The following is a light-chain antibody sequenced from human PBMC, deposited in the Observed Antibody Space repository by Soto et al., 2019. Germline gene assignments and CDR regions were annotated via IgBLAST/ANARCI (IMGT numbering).Light chain of an antibody. CDR3: QQSHTSPYP. CDR2: ASS. V-gene: IGKV1-39*01. Sequence: DIQMTQSPSSLSASVGDRVTISCRASQPISIYINWYQQKPGKAPKLLIYASSNLQGGVPSRFSGSGSGTQCTLTISSLQPEDFATYSCQQSHTSPYPFGQGTRLEIK. J-gene: IGKJ5*01. CDR1: QPISIY.